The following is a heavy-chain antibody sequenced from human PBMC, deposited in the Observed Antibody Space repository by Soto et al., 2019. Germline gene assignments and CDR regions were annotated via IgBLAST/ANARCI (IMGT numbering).Heavy chain of an antibody. CDR3: ARCDTTAPSNWFDP. V-gene: IGHV1-69*13. Sequence: SVKVSCKASGGTFSSYAISWVRQAPGQGLEWMGGIIPIFGTANYAQKFQGRVTITADESTSAAYMELSSLRSEDTAVYYCARCDTTAPSNWFDPWGQGTLVTVSS. CDR2: IIPIFGTA. D-gene: IGHD2-2*02. J-gene: IGHJ5*02. CDR1: GGTFSSYA.